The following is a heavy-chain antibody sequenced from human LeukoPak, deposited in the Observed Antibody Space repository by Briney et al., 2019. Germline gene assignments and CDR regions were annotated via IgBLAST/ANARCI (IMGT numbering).Heavy chain of an antibody. Sequence: SETLSLTCTVSSGSTSRHYWSWIRQPPGKGLEWIGCIYNSGSTRYNPSLESRVSISEDRSKGQFSLKLNSVTAADTAVYFCARAPAGAIFYYGMDVWGPGTTVTASS. D-gene: IGHD3-10*01. CDR2: IYNSGST. CDR3: ARAPAGAIFYYGMDV. V-gene: IGHV4-59*11. CDR1: SGSTSRHY. J-gene: IGHJ6*02.